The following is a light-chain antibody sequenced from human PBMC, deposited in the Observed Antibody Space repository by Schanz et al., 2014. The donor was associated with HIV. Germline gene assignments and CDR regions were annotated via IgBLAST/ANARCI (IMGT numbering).Light chain of an antibody. J-gene: IGLJ3*02. CDR3: ATWDDGLDAWV. CDR1: SSNIGINT. CDR2: ANM. Sequence: HSVLTQPPSVSGTPGQRVTILCSGSSSNIGINTVNWYQHLPGTAPKLLMYANMERPSGVPDRFSGSTSGTSASLAISGLQSEDEGDYYCATWDDGLDAWVFGGGTKVTVL. V-gene: IGLV1-44*01.